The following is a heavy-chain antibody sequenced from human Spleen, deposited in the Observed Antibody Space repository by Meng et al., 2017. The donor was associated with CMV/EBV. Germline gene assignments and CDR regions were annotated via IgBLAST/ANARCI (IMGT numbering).Heavy chain of an antibody. CDR3: ARAGAAVTTHFDF. Sequence: QVQLVQSGAEVKTPGASVKVSCKASGYNFDIYGITWVRQAPGQGLEWVGWVSAENGDTDYGQKFQGRVTVTADTLTNTAYMEMRSLRSDDSAMYYCARAGAAVTTHFDFWGQGTLVTVSS. CDR1: GYNFDIYG. D-gene: IGHD4-17*01. J-gene: IGHJ4*02. CDR2: VSAENGDT. V-gene: IGHV1-18*01.